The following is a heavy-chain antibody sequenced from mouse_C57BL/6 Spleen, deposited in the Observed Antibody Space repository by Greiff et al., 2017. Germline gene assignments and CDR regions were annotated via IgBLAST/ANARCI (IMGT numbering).Heavy chain of an antibody. Sequence: EESGPGLVKPSQSLSLTCSVTGYSITSGYYWNWIRQFPGNKLEWMGYISYDGSNNYNPSLKNRISITRDTSKNQFFLKLNSVTTEDTATYYGAREGDYGSSSLYYFDYWGQGTTLTVSS. D-gene: IGHD1-1*01. J-gene: IGHJ2*01. V-gene: IGHV3-6*01. CDR3: AREGDYGSSSLYYFDY. CDR2: ISYDGSN. CDR1: GYSITSGYY.